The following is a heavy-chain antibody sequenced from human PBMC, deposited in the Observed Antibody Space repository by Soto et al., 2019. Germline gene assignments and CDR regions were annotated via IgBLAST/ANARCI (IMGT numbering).Heavy chain of an antibody. Sequence: QVQLQESGPGLVKPSQTLSLTCTVSGGSISSGDYYWSWIRQPPGKGLEWIGYIYYSGSTYYNPSLKSXXTXSVXTSKNQFSLKLSSVTAADTAVYYCARVAFRGWFDPWGQGTLVTVSS. CDR3: ARVAFRGWFDP. CDR2: IYYSGST. CDR1: GGSISSGDYY. D-gene: IGHD3-10*01. V-gene: IGHV4-30-4*01. J-gene: IGHJ5*02.